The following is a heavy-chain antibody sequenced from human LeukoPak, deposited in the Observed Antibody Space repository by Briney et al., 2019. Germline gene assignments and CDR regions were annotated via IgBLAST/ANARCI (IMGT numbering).Heavy chain of an antibody. J-gene: IGHJ6*03. Sequence: PSETLSLTCTVSGGSISGYLWTWIRQPPGKGLEWIGYVYDNGDTKYHPSFTGRVSISVDVSKNQFSLKLTSVLAADTADYFCARQSDYDIDTSHYMGVWGKGTTVTVSS. V-gene: IGHV4-59*01. D-gene: IGHD3-22*01. CDR2: VYDNGDT. CDR1: GGSISGYL. CDR3: ARQSDYDIDTSHYMGV.